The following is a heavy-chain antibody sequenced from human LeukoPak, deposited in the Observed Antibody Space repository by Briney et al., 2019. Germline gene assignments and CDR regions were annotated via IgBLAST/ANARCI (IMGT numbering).Heavy chain of an antibody. D-gene: IGHD3-10*01. V-gene: IGHV1-2*02. CDR1: GYTFAGYY. CDR2: INPNSGGT. Sequence: ASVKVSCKASGYTFAGYYMHWVRQAPGQGLEWMGWINPNSGGTNSAQKFQGRVTMTRDTSISTAYMELSRLRSDDTAVYYCAREISARITMVRGVDYWGQGTLVTVSS. CDR3: AREISARITMVRGVDY. J-gene: IGHJ4*02.